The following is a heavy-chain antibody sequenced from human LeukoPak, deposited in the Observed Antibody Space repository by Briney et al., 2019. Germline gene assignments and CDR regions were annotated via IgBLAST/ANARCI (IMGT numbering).Heavy chain of an antibody. V-gene: IGHV3-23*01. CDR3: AKTLTLSAWLNGRFDY. J-gene: IGHJ4*02. Sequence: GGSLRLSCAASGFTFSGYALSWVRQAPGKGLEWVPSISGNGDTTYYTDSVKGRFTISRDNSKNTLYLQMNSLRAEDTAVYYCAKTLTLSAWLNGRFDYWGQGSLVTVSS. D-gene: IGHD6-19*01. CDR2: ISGNGDTT. CDR1: GFTFSGYA.